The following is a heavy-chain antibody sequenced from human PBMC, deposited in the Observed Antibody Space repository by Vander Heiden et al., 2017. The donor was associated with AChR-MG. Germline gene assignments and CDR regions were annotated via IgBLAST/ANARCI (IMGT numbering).Heavy chain of an antibody. CDR2: IWYDGSNK. D-gene: IGHD3-3*01. CDR1: GCNLRREG. CDR3: ASAGWGYDSPYYYYYYGMDV. J-gene: IGHJ6*02. V-gene: IGHV3-33*01. Sequence: VQLVESGGGVDRPGRARRAAGGAYGCNLRREGRDGVRTLPARGLDLLSVIWYDGSNKYYSDSVKGRFTISRDNSKNTLYLQMNSLRAEDTAVYYCASAGWGYDSPYYYYYYGMDVWGQGTTVTVSS.